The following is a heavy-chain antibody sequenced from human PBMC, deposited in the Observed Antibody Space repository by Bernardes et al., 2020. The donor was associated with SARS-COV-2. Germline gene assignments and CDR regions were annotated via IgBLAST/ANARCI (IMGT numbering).Heavy chain of an antibody. D-gene: IGHD6-19*01. V-gene: IGHV3-74*01. Sequence: GGSLRLSRAASGFDFSNSWMHWVRQAPGKGLVWVSRIKSDGNTDYGDSVKGRFTVSRDNTRNTLYLQVNSLRAEDTAVYYCVRFGDPSGWGQGTLVTVSS. CDR1: GFDFSNSW. CDR2: IKSDGNT. J-gene: IGHJ4*02. CDR3: VRFGDPSG.